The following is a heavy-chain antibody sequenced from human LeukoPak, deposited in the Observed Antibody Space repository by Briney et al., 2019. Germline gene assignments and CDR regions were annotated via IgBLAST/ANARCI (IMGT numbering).Heavy chain of an antibody. D-gene: IGHD3-10*01. CDR1: GGSFSGYY. J-gene: IGHJ6*03. CDR3: ARGARSYYGSGRGWYYYYMDV. V-gene: IGHV4-34*01. Sequence: PSETLSLTCAVCGGSFSGYYWSWIRQPPGKGLEWIGEINHSGSTKYNPSLKSRVTLSVDTSKNQFSLKLSSVTAADTAVYYCARGARSYYGSGRGWYYYYMDVWGKGTTVTVSS. CDR2: INHSGST.